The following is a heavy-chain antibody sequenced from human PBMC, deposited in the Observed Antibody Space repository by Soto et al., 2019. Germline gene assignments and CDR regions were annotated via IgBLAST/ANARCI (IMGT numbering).Heavy chain of an antibody. J-gene: IGHJ4*02. D-gene: IGHD3-3*01. CDR2: FIPVYRTL. V-gene: IGHV1-69*13. CDR1: GGSFGKSA. Sequence: SSVKVSCKASGGSFGKSAINWVRQTPGQGLEWLGGFIPVYRTLNYAQKFQGRVTITADESTGTAYMTLSSLASDDAAVYYCATGVIWIGYFTVDSWGQGTRVTVSS. CDR3: ATGVIWIGYFTVDS.